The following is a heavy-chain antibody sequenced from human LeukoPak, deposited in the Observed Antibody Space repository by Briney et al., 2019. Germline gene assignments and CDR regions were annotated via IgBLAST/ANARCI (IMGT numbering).Heavy chain of an antibody. J-gene: IGHJ5*02. CDR2: ISYDGSNK. Sequence: PGGSLRLSCAASGFTFSSYAMHWVRQAPGKGLEWVAVISYDGSNKYYADSVKGRFTISRDNSKNTLYLQMNSLRAEDTAVYYCARSYDVLTGYSNWFDPWGQGTLVTVSS. D-gene: IGHD3-9*01. V-gene: IGHV3-30*04. CDR1: GFTFSSYA. CDR3: ARSYDVLTGYSNWFDP.